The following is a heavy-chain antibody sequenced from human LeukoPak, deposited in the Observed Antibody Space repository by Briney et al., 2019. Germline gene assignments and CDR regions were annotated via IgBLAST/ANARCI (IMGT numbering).Heavy chain of an antibody. Sequence: GRSLSLSCAASGFIFRRYSIHCVGQPPGRGLEWGSVISDDCRDKYDADYVEGRFTISRDDSKNTLYVQMNSLRADDTAVYYCASAPRDYYFGSGSMGSYFDYWGQGTLVTVCS. CDR2: ISDDCRDK. J-gene: IGHJ4*02. CDR1: GFIFRRYS. D-gene: IGHD3-10*01. CDR3: ASAPRDYYFGSGSMGSYFDY. V-gene: IGHV3-30*04.